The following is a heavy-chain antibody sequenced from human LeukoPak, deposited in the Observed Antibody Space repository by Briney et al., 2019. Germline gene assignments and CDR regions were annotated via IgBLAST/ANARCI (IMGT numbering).Heavy chain of an antibody. D-gene: IGHD4-11*01. CDR2: VYSGGST. CDR3: ARGVTTGPPDY. J-gene: IGHJ4*02. Sequence: AGGSLRLSCAASGFTVISNYMSWVRQAPGKGLEWGSVVYSGGSTYYADSVKGRFTISRDNSKNTLYLQMNSLRAEDTAVYYCARGVTTGPPDYWGQGTLVTVSS. CDR1: GFTVISNY. V-gene: IGHV3-66*01.